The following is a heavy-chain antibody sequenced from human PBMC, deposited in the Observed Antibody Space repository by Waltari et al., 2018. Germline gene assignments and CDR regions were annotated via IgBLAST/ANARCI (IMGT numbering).Heavy chain of an antibody. CDR2: IIWNSGSI. CDR1: GFTFDGYA. Sequence: EVQLVESGGGLVQPGRSLRLSCAASGFTFDGYAMHWVRQAPGKGLEWVSGIIWNSGSIGYADSVKGRFTISRDNAKNSLYLQMNSLRAEDTALYYCAKDLHESYYYYYMDVWGKGTTVTVSS. J-gene: IGHJ6*03. V-gene: IGHV3-9*01. CDR3: AKDLHESYYYYYMDV.